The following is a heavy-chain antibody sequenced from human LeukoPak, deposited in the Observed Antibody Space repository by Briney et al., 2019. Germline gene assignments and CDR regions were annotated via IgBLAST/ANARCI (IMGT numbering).Heavy chain of an antibody. V-gene: IGHV4-59*01. J-gene: IGHJ5*02. CDR2: IYYSGST. CDR1: GGSISSYY. CDR3: ARYCSSTSCYLKFDP. D-gene: IGHD2-2*01. Sequence: SETLSLTCTVSGGSISSYYWSWIRQPPGKGLEWIGYIYYSGSTNYNPSLKSRVTISVDTSKNQFSLKPSSVTAADTAVYYCARYCSSTSCYLKFDPWGQGTLVTVSS.